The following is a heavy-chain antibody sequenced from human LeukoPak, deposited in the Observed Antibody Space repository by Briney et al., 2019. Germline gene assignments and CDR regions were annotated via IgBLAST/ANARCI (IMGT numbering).Heavy chain of an antibody. J-gene: IGHJ6*03. CDR3: ARDPYSGSYGDYYYYYMDV. V-gene: IGHV3-21*01. Sequence: GGSLRLSCAVSGFTFSTYAMSWVRQAPGKGLEWVSSITSSSSYIYYADSVKGRFTISRDNAKNSLYLQMNSLRDEDTAVYYCARDPYSGSYGDYYYYYMDVWGKGTTVTISS. D-gene: IGHD1-26*01. CDR2: ITSSSSYI. CDR1: GFTFSTYA.